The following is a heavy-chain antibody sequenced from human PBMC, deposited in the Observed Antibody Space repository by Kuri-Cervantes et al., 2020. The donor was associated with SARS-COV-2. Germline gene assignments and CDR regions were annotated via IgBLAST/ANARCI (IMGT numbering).Heavy chain of an antibody. Sequence: ASVKVSCKASGYTFTSYGISWVRQAPGQGLEWMGWMNPNSGNTNYAQKLQGRVTMTTDTSTSTAYMELRSLRSDDTAVYYCARDIPGGFDWLLRSDYYYYYTDVWGKGTTVTVSS. CDR2: MNPNSGNT. CDR3: ARDIPGGFDWLLRSDYYYYYTDV. CDR1: GYTFTSYG. V-gene: IGHV1-18*01. J-gene: IGHJ6*03. D-gene: IGHD3-9*01.